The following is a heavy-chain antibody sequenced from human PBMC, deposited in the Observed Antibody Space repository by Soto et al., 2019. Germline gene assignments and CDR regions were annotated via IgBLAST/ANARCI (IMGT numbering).Heavy chain of an antibody. CDR3: ARDRITMVRGVNHYFDY. D-gene: IGHD3-10*01. V-gene: IGHV3-33*01. CDR1: GITFSSYC. CDR2: IWYDGSNK. J-gene: IGHJ4*02. Sequence: RLSCAASGITFSSYCRHWVRPAPGKGLEWVAVIWYDGSNKYYADSVKGRFTISRDNSKNTLYLQMNSLRAEDTAVYYCARDRITMVRGVNHYFDYWGQGTLVTVSS.